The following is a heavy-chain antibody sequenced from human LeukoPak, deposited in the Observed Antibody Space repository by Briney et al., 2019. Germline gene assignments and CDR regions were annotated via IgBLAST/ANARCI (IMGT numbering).Heavy chain of an antibody. CDR3: ARDLHSGEVDI. CDR1: GCTFSIYT. J-gene: IGHJ3*02. D-gene: IGHD7-27*01. Sequence: GGSLRLSCAASGCTFSIYTMNWVRQAPGKGLEWVSSISSSSTYIYYADSVKGRFTISRDNAKNSLYLQMNSLRAEDTAVYYCARDLHSGEVDIWGQGTMVTVSS. CDR2: ISSSSTYI. V-gene: IGHV3-21*01.